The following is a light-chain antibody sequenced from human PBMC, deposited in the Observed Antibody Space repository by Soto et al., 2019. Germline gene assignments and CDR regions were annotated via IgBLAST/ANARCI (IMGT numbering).Light chain of an antibody. CDR3: ISYTSDDVRYV. CDR2: EVS. CDR1: NSDIGIYDF. V-gene: IGLV2-14*01. Sequence: QSSLTQPASVCGTPGQSITIACTGSNSDIGIYDFVSWYQHHPGKAPKLIVSEVSHRPSGVSNRFSGSKSGNTASLTISGLQSEDEADYYCISYTSDDVRYVFGTGTKVTVL. J-gene: IGLJ1*01.